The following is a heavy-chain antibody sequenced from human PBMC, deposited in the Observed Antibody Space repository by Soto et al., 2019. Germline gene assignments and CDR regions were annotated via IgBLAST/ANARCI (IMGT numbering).Heavy chain of an antibody. Sequence: PGGSLRLSCAASGFTFSSYWMSWVRQAPGKGLEWVANVKQDGSEKYYVDSVKGRFTISRDNAKNSLYLQMNSLRAEDTAVYYCARDDSCGSEYGMDVWGQGTTVTVSS. CDR2: VKQDGSEK. V-gene: IGHV3-7*03. D-gene: IGHD5-18*01. CDR3: ARDDSCGSEYGMDV. CDR1: GFTFSSYW. J-gene: IGHJ6*02.